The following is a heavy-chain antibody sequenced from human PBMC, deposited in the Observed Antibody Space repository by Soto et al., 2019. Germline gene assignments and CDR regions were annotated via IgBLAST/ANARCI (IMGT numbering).Heavy chain of an antibody. J-gene: IGHJ4*02. D-gene: IGHD6-6*01. CDR2: ISSSSSYI. CDR1: GFTFSSYS. CDR3: ARDLYSSSARYFDY. Sequence: EVQLVESGGGLVKPGGSLRLSCAASGFTFSSYSMNWVRQAPGKGLGWVSSISSSSSYIYYADSVKGRFTISRDNAKNSLYMQMNSLRAEDTAVYYCARDLYSSSARYFDYWGQGTLVTVSS. V-gene: IGHV3-21*01.